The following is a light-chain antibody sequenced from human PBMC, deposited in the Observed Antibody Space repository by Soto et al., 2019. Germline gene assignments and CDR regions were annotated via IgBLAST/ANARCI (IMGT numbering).Light chain of an antibody. CDR2: EGN. Sequence: QSVLTQPASVSGSPGQSITISCAGTSSDVGSYNLVSWYQQHPGKAPKLMIYEGNKRPSGVSNRFSGSKSGNTASLTISGLQADDESDYYCCSYAGSSTPYVFGTGTKVT. CDR3: CSYAGSSTPYV. J-gene: IGLJ1*01. V-gene: IGLV2-23*01. CDR1: SSDVGSYNL.